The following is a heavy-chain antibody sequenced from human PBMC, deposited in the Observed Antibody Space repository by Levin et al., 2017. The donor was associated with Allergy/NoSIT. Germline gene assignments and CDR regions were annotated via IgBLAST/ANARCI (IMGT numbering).Heavy chain of an antibody. CDR2: ISSSSSYT. CDR3: ARVNGNILTGYLDY. CDR1: GFTFSDYY. V-gene: IGHV3-11*05. D-gene: IGHD3-9*01. Sequence: RSGGSLRLSCAASGFTFSDYYMSWIRQAPGKGLEWVSYISSSSSYTNYADSVKGRFTISRDNAKNSLYLQMNSLRAEDTAVYYCARVNGNILTGYLDYWGQGTLVTVSS. J-gene: IGHJ4*02.